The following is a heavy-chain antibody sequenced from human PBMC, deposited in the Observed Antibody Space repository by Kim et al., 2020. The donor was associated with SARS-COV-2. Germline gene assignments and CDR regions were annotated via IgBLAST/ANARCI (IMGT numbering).Heavy chain of an antibody. CDR1: GGTFSSYA. V-gene: IGHV1-69*13. D-gene: IGHD3-10*01. CDR3: ARGKYYGSGTQAGTHLDNWFDP. Sequence: SVKVSCKASGGTFSSYAISWVRQAPGQGLEWMGGIIPIFGTANYAQKFQGRVTITADESTSTAYMELSSLRSEDTAVYYCARGKYYGSGTQAGTHLDNWFDPWGQGTLVTVSS. CDR2: IIPIFGTA. J-gene: IGHJ5*02.